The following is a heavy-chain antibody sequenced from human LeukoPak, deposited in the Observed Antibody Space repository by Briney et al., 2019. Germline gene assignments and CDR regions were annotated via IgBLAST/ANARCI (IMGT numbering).Heavy chain of an antibody. CDR2: IYYTGRT. V-gene: IGHV4-59*01. J-gene: IGHJ4*02. CDR1: GGSISRDY. Sequence: PSETLSLTCTVSGGSISRDYWSWIRQPPGKGLEWIGYIYYTGRTDYNPSLKSRVTISVDASNNQFSLKLSSVTAADTAVYYCARGDWVVTGFDYWGQGTLVTVSS. CDR3: ARGDWVVTGFDY. D-gene: IGHD4-23*01.